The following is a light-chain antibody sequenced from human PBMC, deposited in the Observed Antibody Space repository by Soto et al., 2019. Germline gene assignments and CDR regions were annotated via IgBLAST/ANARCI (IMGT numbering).Light chain of an antibody. CDR1: QGISSY. Sequence: DIQLTQSPSFLSASVGDRVTITCRASQGISSYLAWYQQKPGKAPKLLIYAASTLQSGVPSRFSGSGSGTEFTLTISSLQPKDFATYYCQQLNSYPQTFAQGTKLEIK. CDR2: AAS. V-gene: IGKV1-9*01. J-gene: IGKJ2*01. CDR3: QQLNSYPQT.